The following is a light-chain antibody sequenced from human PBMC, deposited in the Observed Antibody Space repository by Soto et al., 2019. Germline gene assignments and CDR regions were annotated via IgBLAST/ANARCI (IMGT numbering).Light chain of an antibody. CDR3: CSYTRSSTLL. J-gene: IGLJ2*01. CDR2: EVS. Sequence: QSALTQPPSASGSPGQSVTISCTGTSSDVGGYNYVSWYQQHPGKAPKLMIYEVSKRPSGVPDRFSGSKSGNTASLTVSGLQAEDEADYYCCSYTRSSTLLFGGGTKVTVL. V-gene: IGLV2-8*01. CDR1: SSDVGGYNY.